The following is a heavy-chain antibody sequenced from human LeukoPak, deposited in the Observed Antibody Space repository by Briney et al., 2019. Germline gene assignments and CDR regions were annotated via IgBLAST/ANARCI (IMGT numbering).Heavy chain of an antibody. D-gene: IGHD3-10*01. Sequence: GGSLRLSCAASGFTFSSYAMSWVRQAPGKGLEWVPAISGSGGSTYYADSVKGRFTISRDNSKNTLYLQMNSLRAEDTAVYYCAKDHGSGSLPGYWGQGTLVTVSS. CDR3: AKDHGSGSLPGY. CDR2: ISGSGGST. CDR1: GFTFSSYA. J-gene: IGHJ4*02. V-gene: IGHV3-23*01.